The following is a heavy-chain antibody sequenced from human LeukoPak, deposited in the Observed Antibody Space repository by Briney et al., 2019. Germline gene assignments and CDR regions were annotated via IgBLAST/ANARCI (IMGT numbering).Heavy chain of an antibody. Sequence: GGSLRLSCAASGFTFSSYGMHWVRQAPGKGLEWVAVISYDGSNKYYADSVKGRFTISRDNSKNTLYLQMNSLRAEDTAVYYCAKDLEIPKTVNAFDIWGQGTMVTVSS. CDR2: ISYDGSNK. CDR3: AKDLEIPKTVNAFDI. CDR1: GFTFSSYG. D-gene: IGHD1-1*01. J-gene: IGHJ3*02. V-gene: IGHV3-30*18.